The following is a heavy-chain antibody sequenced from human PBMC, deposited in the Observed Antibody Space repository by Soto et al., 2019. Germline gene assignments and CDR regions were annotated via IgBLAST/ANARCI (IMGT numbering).Heavy chain of an antibody. V-gene: IGHV3-74*01. CDR1: GFTFSSYW. J-gene: IGHJ4*02. CDR2: INSDGSST. CDR3: ARDLGAAAGNPYYFDY. D-gene: IGHD6-13*01. Sequence: GGSLRLSCAASGFTFSSYWMHWVRQAPGKGLVWVSRINSDGSSTSYADSVKGRFTISRDNAKNTLYLQMNSLRAEDTSVYYCARDLGAAAGNPYYFDYWGQGTLVTVSP.